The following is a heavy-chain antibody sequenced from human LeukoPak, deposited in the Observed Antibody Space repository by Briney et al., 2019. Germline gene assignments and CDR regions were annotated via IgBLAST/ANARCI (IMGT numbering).Heavy chain of an antibody. CDR2: ISYDGSNK. V-gene: IGHV3-30*18. J-gene: IGHJ6*04. D-gene: IGHD2-15*01. CDR1: GFTFSSYG. CDR3: AKDLRSNIVVVSGYFHYGMDV. Sequence: GRSLRLSCAASGFTFSSYGMHWVRQAPGKGLEWVAVISYDGSNKYYADSVKGRFTISRDNSKNTLYLQMNSLRAEDTAVYYCAKDLRSNIVVVSGYFHYGMDVWGEGTTVTVSS.